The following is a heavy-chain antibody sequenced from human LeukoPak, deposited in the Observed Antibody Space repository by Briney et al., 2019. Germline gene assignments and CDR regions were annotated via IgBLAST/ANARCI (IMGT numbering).Heavy chain of an antibody. V-gene: IGHV3-48*03. CDR3: AREGDYYYYYYMDV. CDR2: ISSSGSTI. J-gene: IGHJ6*03. CDR1: GFTFSSYE. Sequence: AGGSLRLSCAASGFTFSSYEMNWVRQAPGKGLEWVSYISSSGSTIYYADSVKGRFTISRDDAKNTLYLQMNSLRAEDTAVYYCAREGDYYYYYYMDVWGKGTTVTVSS.